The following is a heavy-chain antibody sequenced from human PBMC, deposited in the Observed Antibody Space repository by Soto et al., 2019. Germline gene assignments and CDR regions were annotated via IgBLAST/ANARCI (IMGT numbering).Heavy chain of an antibody. J-gene: IGHJ4*02. CDR2: ITSSGGAT. V-gene: IGHV3-48*03. D-gene: IGHD2-2*02. Sequence: PGGSLRLSCAASGFGFSNYEMNWVRQAPGKGLEWVSYITSSGGATMYADSVKGQFTISRDNAKDSLYLQMNSLRVEDTAVYYCARGDCKTSCYIGFWGQGALVTVSS. CDR3: ARGDCKTSCYIGF. CDR1: GFGFSNYE.